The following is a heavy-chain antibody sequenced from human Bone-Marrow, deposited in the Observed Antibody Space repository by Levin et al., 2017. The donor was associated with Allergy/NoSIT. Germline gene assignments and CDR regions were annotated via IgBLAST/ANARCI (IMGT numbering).Heavy chain of an antibody. J-gene: IGHJ6*03. CDR2: IISIYGPP. Sequence: SVKVSCKTSGGTINYYGISWVRQAPGQGLEWMGGIISIYGPPKYAEKFQGRVTITAEESTSTAYMELSNLRSDDTAVYYCARGRVTVVQGVPWYYYMDVWGKGTTVTVSS. D-gene: IGHD3-10*01. CDR3: ARGRVTVVQGVPWYYYMDV. CDR1: GGTINYYG. V-gene: IGHV1-69*13.